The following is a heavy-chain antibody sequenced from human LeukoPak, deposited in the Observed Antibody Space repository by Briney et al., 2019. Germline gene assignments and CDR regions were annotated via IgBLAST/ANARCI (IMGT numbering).Heavy chain of an antibody. Sequence: GRSLRLSCAASGFTFSSYAMHWVRQAPGKGLEWVAVISDDGSNEHYADSVKGRFTVSRDNSKNTLYLQMNSLRPEDTAVYYCAKNDPDSSEDWGQGTLVTVSS. CDR3: AKNDPDSSED. J-gene: IGHJ4*02. CDR1: GFTFSSYA. V-gene: IGHV3-30-3*02. CDR2: ISDDGSNE. D-gene: IGHD3-22*01.